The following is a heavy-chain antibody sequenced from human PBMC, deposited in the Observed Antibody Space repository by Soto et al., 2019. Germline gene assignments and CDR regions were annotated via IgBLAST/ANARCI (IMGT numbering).Heavy chain of an antibody. CDR2: MNPNSVNT. J-gene: IGHJ4*02. CDR1: GYTFTSYD. D-gene: IGHD3-16*01. V-gene: IGHV1-8*01. Sequence: QVQLVQSGAEVKKPGASVMVSCKASGYTFTSYDINWVRQATGQGLECMGWMNPNSVNTGYAQKFQGRVTMTRNTSLSRAEMEQSRLRAEDTAVYYCAREGTIRGDDYWGQGTLVTVSS. CDR3: AREGTIRGDDY.